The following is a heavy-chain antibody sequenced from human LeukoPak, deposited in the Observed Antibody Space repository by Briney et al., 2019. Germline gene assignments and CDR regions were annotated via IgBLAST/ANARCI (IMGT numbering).Heavy chain of an antibody. CDR2: MTPQSGNT. Sequence: ASVKVSCKTSGYSFSSYDINWARQAPGQGLQWVGYMTPQSGNTGYEQKFQGRITLTRDTSISTAYMELRNLRSEDTAVYYCSRGDFWGQRTLVSVSS. V-gene: IGHV1-8*01. CDR1: GYSFSSYD. CDR3: SRGDF. J-gene: IGHJ4*02.